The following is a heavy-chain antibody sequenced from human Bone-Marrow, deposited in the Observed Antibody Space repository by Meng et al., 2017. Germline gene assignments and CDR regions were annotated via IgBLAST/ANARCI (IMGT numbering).Heavy chain of an antibody. CDR2: IWYDGSNK. V-gene: IGHV3-33*01. CDR3: ARVGGVTMGAFDI. D-gene: IGHD3-10*01. CDR1: GFTFSSYG. J-gene: IGHJ3*02. Sequence: LKISCAASGFTFSSYGMHWVRQAPGKGLEWVAVIWYDGSNKYYADSVKGRFTISRDNSKNTLYLQMNSLRAEDTAVYYCARVGGVTMGAFDIWGQGTMVTVSS.